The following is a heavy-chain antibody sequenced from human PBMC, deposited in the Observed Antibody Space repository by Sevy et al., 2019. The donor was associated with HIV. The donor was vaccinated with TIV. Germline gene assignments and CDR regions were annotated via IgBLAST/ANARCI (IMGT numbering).Heavy chain of an antibody. CDR2: ISSSGTTI. CDR1: GISFSDYY. CDR3: AREDPQTFSYGYSLGGFDP. Sequence: GGSLRLSCAASGISFSDYYMSWISQAPGKGLESISYISSSGTTIYYADSVKGRFTISRDDAKSSLFLQMNSLRAEDTAVYHCAREDPQTFSYGYSLGGFDPWGRGTLVTVSS. V-gene: IGHV3-11*01. D-gene: IGHD5-18*01. J-gene: IGHJ5*02.